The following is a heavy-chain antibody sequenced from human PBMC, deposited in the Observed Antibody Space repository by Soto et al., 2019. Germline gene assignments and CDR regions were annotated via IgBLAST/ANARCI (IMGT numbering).Heavy chain of an antibody. Sequence: QITLNESGPTQVKPRQTLTLTCTFSGFSLTTSGVGVGCIRQSPGTAPDWLALNYWDDDKRYSPSLKSRLTITKDTSKNQVVLTMADLDPADTATYYCAHRVLRTVFGLVTTTAIYFDFWGQGTPVAVSS. D-gene: IGHD3-3*01. V-gene: IGHV2-5*02. CDR3: AHRVLRTVFGLVTTTAIYFDF. CDR2: NYWDDDK. J-gene: IGHJ4*02. CDR1: GFSLTTSGVG.